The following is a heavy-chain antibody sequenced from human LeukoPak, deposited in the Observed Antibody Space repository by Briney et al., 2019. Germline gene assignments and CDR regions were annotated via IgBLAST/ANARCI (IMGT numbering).Heavy chain of an antibody. J-gene: IGHJ4*02. V-gene: IGHV3-21*01. CDR2: ISDSNTYI. CDR3: ARDPGWRLEGYFDY. CDR1: GFTFSSYS. D-gene: IGHD1-1*01. Sequence: GGSLRLSCAASGFTFSSYSMNWVRQAPGKGLEWVSSISDSNTYIYYADSVEGRFTISRDNAKNSLYLQMNSLGAEDTAVYYCARDPGWRLEGYFDYWGQGTLVTVSS.